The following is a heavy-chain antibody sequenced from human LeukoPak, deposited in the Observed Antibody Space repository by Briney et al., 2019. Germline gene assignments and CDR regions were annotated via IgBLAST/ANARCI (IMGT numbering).Heavy chain of an antibody. J-gene: IGHJ4*02. V-gene: IGHV4-4*07. CDR1: GGSISSYY. CDR3: ARANPSYDFWSGYYPFDY. D-gene: IGHD3-3*01. CDR2: IYTSGST. Sequence: SETLFLTCTVSGGSISSYYWSWIRQPAGKGLEWIGRIYTSGSTNYNPSLKSRVTMSVDTSKNQFSLKLSSVTAEDTAVYYCARANPSYDFWSGYYPFDYWGQGTLVTVSS.